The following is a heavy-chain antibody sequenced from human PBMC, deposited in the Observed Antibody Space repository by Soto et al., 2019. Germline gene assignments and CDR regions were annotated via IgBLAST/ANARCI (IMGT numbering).Heavy chain of an antibody. V-gene: IGHV3-74*01. J-gene: IGHJ4*02. CDR1: GFTFSNAW. CDR2: VNGDGSYT. D-gene: IGHD1-26*01. Sequence: PGGSLRLSCAASGFTFSNAWMQWFRQAPGKGLVWVSRVNGDGSYTRYADSAKGRFTISRDNAKNTLYLQMNSLRDEDTAVYYCARERGPYYTDYWGQGTLVTVSS. CDR3: ARERGPYYTDY.